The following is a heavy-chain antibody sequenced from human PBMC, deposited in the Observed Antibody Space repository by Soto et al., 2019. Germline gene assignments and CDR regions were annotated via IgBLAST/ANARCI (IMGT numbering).Heavy chain of an antibody. CDR1: GDTFTNYG. CDR2: IRAYNGKT. V-gene: IGHV1-18*04. D-gene: IGHD1-7*01. Sequence: QVQMVQSGTEVKTPGASVKVSCHASGDTFTNYGINWVRQAPGQGREWMAWIRAYNGKTNHAPLVQERVTMTPDPSTRTDAMELTSLSSDATDVYYCARGGWNYGVGPVDLWGHRTMVTVSS. J-gene: IGHJ3*01. CDR3: ARGGWNYGVGPVDL.